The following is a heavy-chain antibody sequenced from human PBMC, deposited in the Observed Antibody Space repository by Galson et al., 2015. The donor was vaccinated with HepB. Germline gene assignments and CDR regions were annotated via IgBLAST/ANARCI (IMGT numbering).Heavy chain of an antibody. D-gene: IGHD3-10*01. Sequence: SLRLSCAASGFTFSDFAMSWVRQAPGKGLEWLSCITSGDGRADYADSVKGRLTVSRDNSKKTLWLQIDSVRAEDTAVYYCAKHPGSSLHYFEFWGRGTLVSVSS. CDR1: GFTFSDFA. V-gene: IGHV3-23*01. CDR3: AKHPGSSLHYFEF. J-gene: IGHJ2*01. CDR2: ITSGDGRA.